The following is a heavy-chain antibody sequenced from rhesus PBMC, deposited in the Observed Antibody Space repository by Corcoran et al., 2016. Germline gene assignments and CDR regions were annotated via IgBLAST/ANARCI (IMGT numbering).Heavy chain of an antibody. V-gene: IGHV4-169*02. J-gene: IGHJ4*01. CDR1: GGSISSSY. D-gene: IGHD6-13*01. CDR3: ARDGTYSSWSLDY. CDR2: IYGSGSST. Sequence: QLQLQESGPGLVKPSETLSVTCAVSGGSISSSYWSWIRQAPGKGLEWIGYIYGSGSSTNYNPSHKSRVTRSVDTSKNQLSLKLSSVTTADTAVYYCARDGTYSSWSLDYWGQGVLVTVSS.